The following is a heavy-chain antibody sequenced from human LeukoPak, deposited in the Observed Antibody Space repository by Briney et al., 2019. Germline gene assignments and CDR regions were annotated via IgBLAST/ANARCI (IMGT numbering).Heavy chain of an antibody. CDR2: INHSGST. CDR1: GGSFSGYY. V-gene: IGHV4-34*01. Sequence: SETLSLTCAVYGGSFSGYYWSWIRQPPGKGLEWIGEINHSGSTNYNPSLKSRVTISVDTSKNQFSLKLSSVTAADTAVYYCARAMWPGYSYKVSYYYYMDVWGKGTTVTVSS. J-gene: IGHJ6*03. CDR3: ARAMWPGYSYKVSYYYYMDV. D-gene: IGHD5-18*01.